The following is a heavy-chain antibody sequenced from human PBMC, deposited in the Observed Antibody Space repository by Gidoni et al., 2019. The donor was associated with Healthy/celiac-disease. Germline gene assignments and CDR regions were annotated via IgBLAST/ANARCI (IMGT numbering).Heavy chain of an antibody. CDR3: AKDRGYCYGRPYYFDY. D-gene: IGHD5-18*01. J-gene: IGHJ4*02. CDR1: GFTSSSSA. Sequence: EVQLLESGGGWVQSGGSLRLSAAASGFTSSSSAMGWVLQAQGKGLVWVSAISGSGGSTFYAYSVKDRFTISRDNSKITLYLQMNSLRADDTAVYYCAKDRGYCYGRPYYFDYWGQGTLVTVSS. V-gene: IGHV3-23*01. CDR2: ISGSGGST.